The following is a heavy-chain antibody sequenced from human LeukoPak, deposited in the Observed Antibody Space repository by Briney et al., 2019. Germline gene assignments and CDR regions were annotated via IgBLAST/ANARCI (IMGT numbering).Heavy chain of an antibody. CDR3: ARHAGVGATVASYFDY. CDR2: IYYSGST. D-gene: IGHD1-26*01. Sequence: SETLSLTCTVSGASISSSSYYWGWIRQPPGKGLEWIGSIYYSGSTYYNPSLKSRVTISVDTSKNQFSLKLSSVTAADTAVYYCARHAGVGATVASYFDYWGQGTLVTVSS. CDR1: GASISSSSYY. V-gene: IGHV4-39*01. J-gene: IGHJ4*02.